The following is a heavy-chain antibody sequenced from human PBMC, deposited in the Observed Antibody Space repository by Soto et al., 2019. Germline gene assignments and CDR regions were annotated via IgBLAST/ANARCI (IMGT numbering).Heavy chain of an antibody. J-gene: IGHJ6*02. CDR3: ARCIQQDYYYGMDV. V-gene: IGHV1-69*05. D-gene: IGHD5-18*01. Sequence: SVKVSCKASGGTFSSYAISWVRQAPGQGLEWMGGIIPIFGTANYAQKFRGRVTMTTDTSTSTVYMELRNLRSDDTAVYYCARCIQQDYYYGMDVWGQGTTVTVSS. CDR1: GGTFSSYA. CDR2: IIPIFGTA.